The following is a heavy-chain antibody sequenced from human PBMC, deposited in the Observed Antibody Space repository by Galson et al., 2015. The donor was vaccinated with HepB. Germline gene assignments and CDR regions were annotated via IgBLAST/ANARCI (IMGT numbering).Heavy chain of an antibody. CDR3: AKDQLYYDSSGYYYGDY. CDR2: ISGSGGST. J-gene: IGHJ4*02. V-gene: IGHV3-23*01. Sequence: SLRLSCAASGFTFSSYAMSWVRQAPGKGLEWVSAISGSGGSTYYADSVKGRFTISRDNSKNTLYLQMNSLRAEDTAVYYCAKDQLYYDSSGYYYGDYWGQGTLVTVSS. D-gene: IGHD3-22*01. CDR1: GFTFSSYA.